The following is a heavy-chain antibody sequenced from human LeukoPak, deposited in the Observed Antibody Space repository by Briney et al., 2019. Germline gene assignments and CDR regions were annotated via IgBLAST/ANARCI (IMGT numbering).Heavy chain of an antibody. J-gene: IGHJ4*02. CDR1: GFTFSNYG. D-gene: IGHD3-16*02. CDR2: IKSDESDK. CDR3: TKGISTEDYRFFF. V-gene: IGHV3-30*02. Sequence: SGGSLRLSCTTSGFTFSNYGIHRVRQAPGKGLEWVSFIKSDESDKHYADSVKGRFTISRDNSKNTLYLQMNSLRPEDTAVYYCTKGISTEDYRFFFWGQGALVTVSS.